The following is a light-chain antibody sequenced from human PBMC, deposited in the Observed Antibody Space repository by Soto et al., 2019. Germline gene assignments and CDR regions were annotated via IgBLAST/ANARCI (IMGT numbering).Light chain of an antibody. CDR3: QQYDRSPWT. J-gene: IGKJ1*01. Sequence: EIVLTQSPGTLSLSPGERATLSCRASQSVNSNFLAWFQQKPGQAPRLLIYATSSRATDITDRFSGSGSGTDFPLTISRLEPEEFAVYYCQQYDRSPWTFGQGTKVEIK. CDR2: ATS. V-gene: IGKV3-20*01. CDR1: QSVNSNF.